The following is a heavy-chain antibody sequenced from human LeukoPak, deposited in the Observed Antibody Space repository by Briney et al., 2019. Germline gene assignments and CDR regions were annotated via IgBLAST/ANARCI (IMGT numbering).Heavy chain of an antibody. D-gene: IGHD2-15*01. CDR2: IYYSGST. J-gene: IGHJ5*02. V-gene: IGHV4-59*01. CDR3: ARVGGYRNWFDP. CDR1: GVSISSYY. Sequence: PSETLSLTCTVSGVSISSYYWSWIRQPPGKGLEWIGYIYYSGSTNYNPSLKSRVTISVDTSKNQFSLKLSSVTAADTAVYYCARVGGYRNWFDPWGQGTLVTVSS.